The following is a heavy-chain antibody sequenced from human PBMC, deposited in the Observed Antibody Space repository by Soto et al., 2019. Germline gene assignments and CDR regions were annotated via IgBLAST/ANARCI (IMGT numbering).Heavy chain of an antibody. CDR1: GGSISGHY. CDR2: IYYSGST. J-gene: IGHJ6*03. D-gene: IGHD3-16*01. CDR3: ARGPYYDLIWNYYYMDV. Sequence: QVQLQESGPGLVKPSVTLSLTCSVSGGSISGHYWSWVRQTPGKGLEWIGYIYYSGSTNYNPSRKSRVTISVDTSKNQFSLRLTSVTAADTAVYYCARGPYYDLIWNYYYMDVWGKGTTVTVSS. V-gene: IGHV4-59*08.